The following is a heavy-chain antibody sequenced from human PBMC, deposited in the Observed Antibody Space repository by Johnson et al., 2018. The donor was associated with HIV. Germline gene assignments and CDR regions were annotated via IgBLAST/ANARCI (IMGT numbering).Heavy chain of an antibody. CDR1: GFTFSSYA. D-gene: IGHD2-15*01. J-gene: IGHJ3*02. V-gene: IGHV3-30-3*01. CDR2: ISYDGSNK. CDR3: AKVGGGGFDI. Sequence: QVQLVESGGGLVQPGGSLRLSCAASGFTFSSYAMHWVRQAPGKGLEWVAVISYDGSNKYYADSVKGRFTISRDNSKNTLYLQMNGLRADDTAVYYCAKVGGGGFDIWGQGTMVTVCS.